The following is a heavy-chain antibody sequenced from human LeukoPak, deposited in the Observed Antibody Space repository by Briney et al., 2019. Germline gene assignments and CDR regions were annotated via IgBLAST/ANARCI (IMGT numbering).Heavy chain of an antibody. CDR1: GGSISSYY. V-gene: IGHV4-59*01. Sequence: SETLSLTCTVSGGSISSYYWSWIRQPPRKGLEWIGYIYYSGSTNYNPYLKSRVTISVDTSKNQFSLKLSSVTAADTAVYYCARDYGETFWGQGALVTVSS. J-gene: IGHJ4*02. D-gene: IGHD4-17*01. CDR3: ARDYGETF. CDR2: IYYSGST.